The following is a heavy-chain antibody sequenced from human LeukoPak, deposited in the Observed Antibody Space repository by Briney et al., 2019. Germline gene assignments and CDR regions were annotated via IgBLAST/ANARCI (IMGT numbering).Heavy chain of an antibody. CDR2: IYYSGST. Sequence: SETLSLTCTVSGGSISSTTYFWAWIRQPPGKGLEWIANIYYSGSTYYNPSLQSRVTIAMDTSKNQFSLKLCSVTAADTAVYYCARISLRLGELSSNWGQGTLVTVSS. CDR1: GGSISSTTYF. V-gene: IGHV4-39*01. CDR3: ARISLRLGELSSN. J-gene: IGHJ4*02. D-gene: IGHD3-16*02.